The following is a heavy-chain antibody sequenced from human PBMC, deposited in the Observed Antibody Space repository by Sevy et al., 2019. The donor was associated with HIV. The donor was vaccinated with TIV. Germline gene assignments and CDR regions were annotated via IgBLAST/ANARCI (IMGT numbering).Heavy chain of an antibody. V-gene: IGHV1-24*01. Sequence: ASVKVSCKVSGYTLTELSMHWVRQAPGKGLEWMGGFDPEDGETIYVQKFQGRVTMTEDTSTDTAYMELSSLRSEDTAVYYCATVMGRNWAPILFVFDYRGQGTLVTVSS. J-gene: IGHJ4*02. D-gene: IGHD7-27*01. CDR3: ATVMGRNWAPILFVFDY. CDR2: FDPEDGET. CDR1: GYTLTELS.